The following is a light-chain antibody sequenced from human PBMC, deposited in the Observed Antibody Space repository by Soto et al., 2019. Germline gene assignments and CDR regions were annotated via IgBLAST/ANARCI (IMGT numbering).Light chain of an antibody. CDR1: QDVSNN. CDR3: QQYNFRPPIT. J-gene: IGKJ5*01. V-gene: IGKV3-15*01. Sequence: EVMMTQSPATLSVSPGERATLSCRASQDVSNNIAWYQQKPGQAPRLLIYYASTRATGVPARFSGIGSGTELTLTISSLQSEDFSIYCCQQYNFRPPITFRKGTRLE. CDR2: YAS.